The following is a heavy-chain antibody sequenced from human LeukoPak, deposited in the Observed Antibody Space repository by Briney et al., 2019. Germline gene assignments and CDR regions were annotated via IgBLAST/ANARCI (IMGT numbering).Heavy chain of an antibody. CDR2: ISGSGGST. Sequence: GGSLRLSCAASGFTFSSYAMSWVRQAPGKGLEWVSAISGSGGSTYYADSVKGRFTISRDNSKNTLYLQMNSQRAEDTAVYYCAKAPWELPGRDLDYWGQGTLVTVSS. CDR3: AKAPWELPGRDLDY. CDR1: GFTFSSYA. V-gene: IGHV3-23*01. J-gene: IGHJ4*02. D-gene: IGHD1-26*01.